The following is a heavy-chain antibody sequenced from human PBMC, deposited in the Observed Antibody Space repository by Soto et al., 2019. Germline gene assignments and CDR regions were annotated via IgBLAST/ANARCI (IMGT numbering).Heavy chain of an antibody. CDR1: GGSIRSSSYY. D-gene: IGHD5-18*01. V-gene: IGHV4-39*01. J-gene: IGHJ6*02. CDR3: ARRWRRGGGLWVYGMDV. CDR2: IYYSGST. Sequence: SATLSLTCTLSGGSIRSSSYYWGWIRQPPGKGLEWIGSIYYSGSTYYNPSLKSRVTISVDTSKNQFSLKLSSVTAADTAVYYCARRWRRGGGLWVYGMDVWGQGTTVT.